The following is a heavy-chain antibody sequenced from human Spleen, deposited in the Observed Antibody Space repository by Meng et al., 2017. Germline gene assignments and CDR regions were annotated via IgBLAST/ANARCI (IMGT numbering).Heavy chain of an antibody. CDR2: INHRGNT. V-gene: IGHV4-34*01. D-gene: IGHD4-11*01. CDR1: GGSFSDYY. Sequence: VQLQQWGGGLLKPSETLSLTCVVSGGSFSDYYWSWTRQPPGKGLEWIGEINHRGNTNYNSFLESRVTISVDTSQNSLSLKLSSVTAADSAVYYCARGPTTVAHDFDYWGQGTLVTVSS. J-gene: IGHJ4*02. CDR3: ARGPTTVAHDFDY.